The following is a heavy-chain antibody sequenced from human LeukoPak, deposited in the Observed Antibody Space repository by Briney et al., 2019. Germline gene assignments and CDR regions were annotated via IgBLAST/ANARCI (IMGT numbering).Heavy chain of an antibody. CDR1: GFTFSAFN. Sequence: PGGSLRLSCAASGFTFSAFNMNWVRQAPGKGLEWVSHISSASVSIYYADSVKGRFTISRDNAKNSLYLQMNSLRAEDTAVYYCASLYDFWSGYPGLLGWGQGTLVTVSS. V-gene: IGHV3-48*01. D-gene: IGHD3-3*01. CDR3: ASLYDFWSGYPGLLG. J-gene: IGHJ4*02. CDR2: ISSASVSI.